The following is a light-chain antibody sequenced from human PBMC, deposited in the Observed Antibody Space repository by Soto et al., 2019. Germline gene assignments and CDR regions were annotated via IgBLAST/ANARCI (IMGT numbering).Light chain of an antibody. J-gene: IGLJ1*01. CDR3: SSYAGNSRYV. Sequence: QSALTQPPSASGSPGQAVTISCTGTSRDIGGYDFVSWHQVRPGEAPQLIIYEVSKRPSGVPDRLSGFKYGNTASLTVSGLQAEDEADYYCSSYAGNSRYVFGTGTKVTV. CDR2: EVS. V-gene: IGLV2-8*01. CDR1: SRDIGGYDF.